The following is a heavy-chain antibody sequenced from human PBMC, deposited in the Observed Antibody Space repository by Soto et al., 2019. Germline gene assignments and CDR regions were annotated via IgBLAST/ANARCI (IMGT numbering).Heavy chain of an antibody. CDR2: ISGSGGSA. CDR1: GFTFSNYA. V-gene: IGHV3-23*01. D-gene: IGHD6-19*01. Sequence: GGSLRLSCAASGFTFSNYAMNWVRQAPGKGLEGVSVISGSGGSAYYADSVQSRFTISRDNSKNTLYLQMNSLRAEDTAIYYCVREGSGWFSRGSFDFWGRGTMVTVSS. CDR3: VREGSGWFSRGSFDF. J-gene: IGHJ3*01.